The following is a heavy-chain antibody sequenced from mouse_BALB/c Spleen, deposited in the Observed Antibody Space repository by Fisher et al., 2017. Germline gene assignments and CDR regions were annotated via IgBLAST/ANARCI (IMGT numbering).Heavy chain of an antibody. V-gene: IGHV5-17*02. Sequence: RFTISRDNPKNTLFLQMTSLRSEDTAMYYCTRGGNYEAMDYWGQGTSVTVSS. CDR3: TRGGNYEAMDY. D-gene: IGHD2-1*01. J-gene: IGHJ4*01.